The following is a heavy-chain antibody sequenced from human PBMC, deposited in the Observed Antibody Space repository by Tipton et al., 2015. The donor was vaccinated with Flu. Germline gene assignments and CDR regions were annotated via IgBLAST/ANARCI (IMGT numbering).Heavy chain of an antibody. CDR3: VRDGPPYSPTSGWFDP. Sequence: SLRLSCAVSGFTFSRYWMHWVRQGPGKGLVWVSRILSDGTTTTCADSVKGRFTISRDNAKNTVYLQMNSLRAEDTAVYYCVRDGPPYSPTSGWFDPWGQGTQVTVSS. CDR2: ILSDGTTT. D-gene: IGHD1-26*01. CDR1: GFTFSRYW. J-gene: IGHJ5*02. V-gene: IGHV3-74*01.